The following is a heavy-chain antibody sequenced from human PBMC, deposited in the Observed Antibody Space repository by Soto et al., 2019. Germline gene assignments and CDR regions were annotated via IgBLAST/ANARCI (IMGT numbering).Heavy chain of an antibody. V-gene: IGHV1-69*01. CDR2: IIPILDKP. CDR3: TRSIGSGGVLGSFDY. Sequence: QVQLVQSGVEVREPGSAVKVSCKASGGTFKMYAMHWVRQAPGQGLEWMGGIIPILDKPTYAQKFQGRVTITVDDSTATAYMELSRLRSDDTAVYYCTRSIGSGGVLGSFDYWGQGTLVTVSS. CDR1: GGTFKMYA. D-gene: IGHD3-16*02. J-gene: IGHJ4*02.